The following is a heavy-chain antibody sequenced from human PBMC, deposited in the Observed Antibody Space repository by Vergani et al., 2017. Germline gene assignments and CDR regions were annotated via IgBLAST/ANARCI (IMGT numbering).Heavy chain of an antibody. CDR1: GFTFSSYS. V-gene: IGHV3-21*01. Sequence: EVQLVESGGGLVKPGGSMRLSCAASGFTFSSYSMNWVRQVPGKGLEWVSSISSSSSYVYYADSVKGRFTISRDNAKNSLYLHINSLRDEDTAVYYCARASQWELRDYFDYWGQGTLVTVSS. J-gene: IGHJ4*02. CDR3: ARASQWELRDYFDY. CDR2: ISSSSSYV. D-gene: IGHD1-26*01.